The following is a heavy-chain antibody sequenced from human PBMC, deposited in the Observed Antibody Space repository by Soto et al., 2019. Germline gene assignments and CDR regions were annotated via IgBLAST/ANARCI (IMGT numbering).Heavy chain of an antibody. D-gene: IGHD2-15*01. J-gene: IGHJ4*02. Sequence: QVQLVQYGAEGKKPGSSVKVSCKASGGTFSSYSINWVRQAPGQGLEWMGEIIPIFGTANYAKKFQGRVTITAYESKSTAYMELSSLRSEETAVYYCARDGGRHSGGIDYWGQGTLVTVSS. CDR1: GGTFSSYS. V-gene: IGHV1-69*01. CDR3: ARDGGRHSGGIDY. CDR2: IIPIFGTA.